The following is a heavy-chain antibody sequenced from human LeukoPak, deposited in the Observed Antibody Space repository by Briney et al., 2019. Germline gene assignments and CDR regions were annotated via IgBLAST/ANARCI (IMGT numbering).Heavy chain of an antibody. CDR1: GGTFSSYA. CDR2: IIPIFGTA. D-gene: IGHD2/OR15-2a*01. Sequence: SVKVSCKASGGTFSSYAISWVRQAPGQGLEWMGGIIPIFGTASYAQKFQGRVTITADESTSTAYMELSSLRSDDTAVYYCARGGIDIVSVPVSNWFDPWGQGTLVTVSS. V-gene: IGHV1-69*13. CDR3: ARGGIDIVSVPVSNWFDP. J-gene: IGHJ5*02.